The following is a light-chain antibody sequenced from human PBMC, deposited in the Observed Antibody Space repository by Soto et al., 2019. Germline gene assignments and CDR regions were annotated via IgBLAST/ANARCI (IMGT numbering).Light chain of an antibody. CDR2: EVS. V-gene: IGLV2-14*01. CDR3: TSYTTISTLA. J-gene: IGLJ3*02. Sequence: QSALTQPASVSGSPGQSITISCTGTSSDVGGYNYVSWYQQHPGKVPKLMIYEVSYRPSGVSNRFYGSKSGNTASLTISGLQAEDEADYYCTSYTTISTLAFGGGTKVTVL. CDR1: SSDVGGYNY.